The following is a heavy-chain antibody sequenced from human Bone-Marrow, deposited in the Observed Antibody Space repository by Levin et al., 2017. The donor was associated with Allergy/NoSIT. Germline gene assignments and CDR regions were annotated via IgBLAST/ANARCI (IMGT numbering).Heavy chain of an antibody. CDR2: IYPGDSET. CDR1: GYNFTNRW. Sequence: GESLKISCQGSGYNFTNRWIAWVRQMPGKGLELMGIIYPGDSETKYSPSFQGQVTISADKSISTAYLPWSALKASDTAIYYCARDFAYRDRYDYWGQGTPVTVSS. CDR3: ARDFAYRDRYDY. V-gene: IGHV5-51*01. D-gene: IGHD1-14*01. J-gene: IGHJ4*02.